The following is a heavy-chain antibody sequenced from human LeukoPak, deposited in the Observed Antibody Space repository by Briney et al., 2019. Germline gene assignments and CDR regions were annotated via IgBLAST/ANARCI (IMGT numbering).Heavy chain of an antibody. J-gene: IGHJ6*02. Sequence: PGGSLRLSCAASGFTFSSYGMHWVRQAPGKGLEWVAVIWYDGSNKYYADSVKGRFTISRDNSKNTLYLQMNSLRAEDTAVYYCARELLWYSRYYYYGMDVWGQGTTVTVSS. CDR2: IWYDGSNK. CDR1: GFTFSSYG. D-gene: IGHD6-13*01. CDR3: ARELLWYSRYYYYGMDV. V-gene: IGHV3-33*01.